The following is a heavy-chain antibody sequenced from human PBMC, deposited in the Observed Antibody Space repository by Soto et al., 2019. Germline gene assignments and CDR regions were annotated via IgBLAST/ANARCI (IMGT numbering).Heavy chain of an antibody. D-gene: IGHD3-3*01. CDR1: GLTFSSYS. CDR3: AKSRYDLYYFDY. J-gene: IGHJ4*02. CDR2: ISSSSSYI. V-gene: IGHV3-21*04. Sequence: GGSLRLSCAASGLTFSSYSMNWVRQAPGKGLEWVSSISSSSSYIYYADSVKGRFTISRDNSKNTLYLQMNSLRAEDTAVYYCAKSRYDLYYFDYWGQGTLVTVSS.